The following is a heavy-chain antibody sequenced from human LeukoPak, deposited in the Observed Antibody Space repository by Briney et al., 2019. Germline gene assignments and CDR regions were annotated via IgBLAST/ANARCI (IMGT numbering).Heavy chain of an antibody. J-gene: IGHJ5*02. D-gene: IGHD3-10*01. CDR2: ISGSGGST. V-gene: IGHV3-23*01. CDR1: GFTFSSYA. Sequence: PGGSLRLSCAASGFTFSSYAMSWVRQAPGQGLEWVSAISGSGGSTYYADSVKGRFTISRDNSKNTLYLQMNSLRAADTAVYYCAKDSLLWCGYRNWCDPWGQGTLVTVSS. CDR3: AKDSLLWCGYRNWCDP.